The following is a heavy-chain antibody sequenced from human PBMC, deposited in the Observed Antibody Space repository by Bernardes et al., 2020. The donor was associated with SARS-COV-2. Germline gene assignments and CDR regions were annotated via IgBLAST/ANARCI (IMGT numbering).Heavy chain of an antibody. V-gene: IGHV3-74*01. CDR2: ISSDGSKI. J-gene: IGHJ4*02. CDR3: ARDLGARSFFDFDW. Sequence: GGSLRLSCAASGFTFTTYWMHWVRQAPGKGLVWVSYISSDGSKIQYADSVKGRFTISRDNARNTVHLQMNSLRAEDTAMYYCARDLGARSFFDFDWWGQGTLVTVSS. CDR1: GFTFTTYW. D-gene: IGHD6-19*01.